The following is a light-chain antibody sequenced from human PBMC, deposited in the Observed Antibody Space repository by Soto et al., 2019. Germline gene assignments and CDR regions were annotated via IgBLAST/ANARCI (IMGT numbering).Light chain of an antibody. J-gene: IGLJ2*01. V-gene: IGLV2-14*03. CDR1: SSDVGGYNY. CDR3: SSYTAITTTRV. Sequence: QSALTQPASMSGSPGQSITISCTGTSSDVGGYNYVSWYQQHPGKAPQLMIYDVSSRPSGVSHRFSGSKSGTTASLTISGLQAEDEAYYFCSSYTAITTTRVFGGGTKLTVL. CDR2: DVS.